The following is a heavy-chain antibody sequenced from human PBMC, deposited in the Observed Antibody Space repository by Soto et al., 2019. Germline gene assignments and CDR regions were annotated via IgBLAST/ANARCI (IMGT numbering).Heavy chain of an antibody. V-gene: IGHV3-74*01. Sequence: GGSLRLSCAASGFTFSNDWMHWVRQAPGKGLEWVSRINADGGSTHYADSVRGRFTISKDNAKNTLFLQLNSLRVEDTAIYYCIKVLTRGVGVPRFYFDSWGQGTLVTVSS. CDR3: IKVLTRGVGVPRFYFDS. CDR1: GFTFSNDW. CDR2: INADGGST. J-gene: IGHJ4*02. D-gene: IGHD3-9*01.